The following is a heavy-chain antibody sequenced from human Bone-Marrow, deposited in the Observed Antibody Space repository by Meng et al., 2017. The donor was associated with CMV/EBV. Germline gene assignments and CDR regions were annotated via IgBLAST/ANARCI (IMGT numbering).Heavy chain of an antibody. CDR2: IKSKTDGGTT. V-gene: IGHV3-15*01. D-gene: IGHD3-16*01. J-gene: IGHJ5*02. Sequence: GESLKISCAASGFTFSNAWMSWVRQAPGKGLEWVGRIKSKTDGGTTDYVAPVKGRFTISRDDSKNTLYLQMNSLKTEDTAVYYCTTDSGGVYSFWFDPWGQGTLVTVSS. CDR1: GFTFSNAW. CDR3: TTDSGGVYSFWFDP.